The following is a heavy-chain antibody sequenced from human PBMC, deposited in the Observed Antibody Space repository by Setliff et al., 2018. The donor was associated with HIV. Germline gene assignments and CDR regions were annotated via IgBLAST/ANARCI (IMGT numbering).Heavy chain of an antibody. CDR1: GFTFSDHY. Sequence: GGSLRLSCAASGFTFSDHYMDWVRQAPGKGLEWVSGINNDTTTTTYADSVKGRFSISRDNAKNTLYLQMNGLRGDDTAVYYCAMFSSSSGWGQGTRVTVSS. J-gene: IGHJ4*02. V-gene: IGHV3-74*01. CDR2: INNDTTTT. D-gene: IGHD6-6*01. CDR3: AMFSSSSG.